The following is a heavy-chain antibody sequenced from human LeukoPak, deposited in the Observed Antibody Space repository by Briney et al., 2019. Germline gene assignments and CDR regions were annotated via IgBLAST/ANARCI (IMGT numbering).Heavy chain of an antibody. Sequence: ASVKVSCKASGGTFSSYAISWVRQAPGQGLEWMGGIIPIFGTANYAQKFQGRVTITADESTSTAYMELSSLRSEDTAVYYCASSDYYDSSGLWGFDYWGQGTLVTVSS. D-gene: IGHD3-22*01. CDR1: GGTFSSYA. CDR3: ASSDYYDSSGLWGFDY. J-gene: IGHJ4*02. CDR2: IIPIFGTA. V-gene: IGHV1-69*13.